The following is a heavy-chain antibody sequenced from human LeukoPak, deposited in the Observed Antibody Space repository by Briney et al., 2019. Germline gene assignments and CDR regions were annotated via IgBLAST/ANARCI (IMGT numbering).Heavy chain of an antibody. CDR1: GGSISSYY. Sequence: SETLSLTCTVSGGSISSYYWSWIRQPPGKGLEWIGYIYYSGSTNYNPSLKSRVTISVDTSKNQFSLKLSSVTAADTAVYYCARGGTSYYFDYWGQGTLVTVSS. V-gene: IGHV4-59*12. CDR2: IYYSGST. J-gene: IGHJ4*02. CDR3: ARGGTSYYFDY. D-gene: IGHD1-1*01.